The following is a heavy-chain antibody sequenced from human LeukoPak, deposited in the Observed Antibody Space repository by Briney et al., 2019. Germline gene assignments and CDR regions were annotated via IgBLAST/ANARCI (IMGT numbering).Heavy chain of an antibody. D-gene: IGHD3-10*01. J-gene: IGHJ6*03. CDR3: ARVDSGNYYTGGYMDV. V-gene: IGHV4-4*07. Sequence: PSVTLSLICSVSGGFISNYHWSWIRQSAGKGLEWVGRIAASGCANYSPSLRSRLSISEDKSKNQFSLKLNSLTAADTAVYYCARVDSGNYYTGGYMDVWGKGTTVSVSS. CDR2: IAASGCA. CDR1: GGFISNYH.